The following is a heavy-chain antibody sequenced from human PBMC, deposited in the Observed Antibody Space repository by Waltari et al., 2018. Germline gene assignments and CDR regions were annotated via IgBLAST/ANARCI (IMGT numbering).Heavy chain of an antibody. V-gene: IGHV3-11*01. CDR1: GFTFSDHY. J-gene: IGHJ6*04. CDR3: SRDPRWLDV. D-gene: IGHD5-12*01. CDR2: IGDIGTTI. Sequence: QVQLVESGGGLVKPGGSLRLSCAASGFTFSDHYMSWIRQAPGKGLECISYIGDIGTTITYADSVKSRFTISRDNAKNSLYLQMNSLTAEDTAVYFCSRDPRWLDVWGKGTTVTVSS.